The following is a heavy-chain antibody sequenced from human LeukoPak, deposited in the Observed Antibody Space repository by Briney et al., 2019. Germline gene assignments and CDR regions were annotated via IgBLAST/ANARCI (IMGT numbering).Heavy chain of an antibody. CDR3: ARDGGSAWFLDY. D-gene: IGHD6-19*01. V-gene: IGHV3-11*04. CDR1: GFTFSDNY. CDR2: ISSSGNTT. J-gene: IGHJ4*02. Sequence: PGGSLRLSCAASGFTFSDNYMSWIRQAPGKGLEWVSYISSSGNTTYNADSVKGRFSITRDNAKNSLYLQMNSLRAEDTAVYYCARDGGSAWFLDYWGQGTLVTDSS.